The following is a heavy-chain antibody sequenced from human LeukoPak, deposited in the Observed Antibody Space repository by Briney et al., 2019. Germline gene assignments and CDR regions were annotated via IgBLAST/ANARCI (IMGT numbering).Heavy chain of an antibody. V-gene: IGHV1-69*05. Sequence: SVKVSCKASGGTFSIYAISWVRQAPGQGLEWMGGIIPIFGTANYAQKFQGRVTITTDVSTSTTYMELSSLKSEDTAVYYCARARGIYEGYFDLWGRGTLVTVSS. J-gene: IGHJ2*01. CDR2: IIPIFGTA. CDR1: GGTFSIYA. D-gene: IGHD5/OR15-5a*01. CDR3: ARARGIYEGYFDL.